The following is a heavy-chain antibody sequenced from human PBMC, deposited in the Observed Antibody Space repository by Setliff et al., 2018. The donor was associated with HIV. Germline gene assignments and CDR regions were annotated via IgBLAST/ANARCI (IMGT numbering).Heavy chain of an antibody. D-gene: IGHD3-3*01. CDR3: ARYNFRRGYWDYFDY. V-gene: IGHV2-26*01. CDR2: IFPNDEK. CDR1: GFTLSNTRMG. J-gene: IGHJ4*02. Sequence: SGPTLVNPTETLTLTCTVSGFTLSNTRMGVSWIRQPPGKALEWLAHIFPNDEKSYSASLKSRVTISEDTSKSQVVLTMTNMDPLDTATYFCARYNFRRGYWDYFDYWGQGTQVTVSS.